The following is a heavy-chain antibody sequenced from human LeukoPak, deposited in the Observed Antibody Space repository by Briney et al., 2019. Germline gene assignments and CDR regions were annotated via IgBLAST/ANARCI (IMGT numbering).Heavy chain of an antibody. CDR3: TREVYSNPDY. J-gene: IGHJ4*02. D-gene: IGHD5-18*01. V-gene: IGHV3-74*01. CDR2: INGDGSST. CDR1: GFSFSTNW. Sequence: PGGSLRLSCAASGFSFSTNWMHWVRQAPGKGLVWVSRINGDGSSTNYADSVKGRFTVSRDNAKNTLYLQMNSLRAEDTAVYYCTREVYSNPDYWGQGTLVTVSS.